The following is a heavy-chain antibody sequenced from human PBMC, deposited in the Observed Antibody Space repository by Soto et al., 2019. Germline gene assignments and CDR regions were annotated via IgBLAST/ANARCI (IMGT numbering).Heavy chain of an antibody. D-gene: IGHD2-2*01. CDR3: ARAGDIVVVPAANFDY. Sequence: GASVKVSCKASGYTFTSYGISWVRQAPGQGLEWMGWISAYNGNTNYAQKLQGGVTMTTDTSTSTAYMELRSLRSDDTAVYYCARAGDIVVVPAANFDYWGQGTLVTVSS. J-gene: IGHJ4*02. V-gene: IGHV1-18*01. CDR1: GYTFTSYG. CDR2: ISAYNGNT.